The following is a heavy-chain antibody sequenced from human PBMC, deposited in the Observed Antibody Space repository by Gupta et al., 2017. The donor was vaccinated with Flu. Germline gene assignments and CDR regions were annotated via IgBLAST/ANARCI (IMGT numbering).Heavy chain of an antibody. V-gene: IGHV3-23*01. Sequence: EVQLLESGGGLVQPGGSLRLSCAASGFTFSSYAMSWVRQAPGKGLEWVSTISGSGGSTYYTDSVKGRFTISRDNSKNTLYLQMNSLRAEDTAVYYCAKVGRGSGWYWDSNWFDPWGQGTLVTVSS. J-gene: IGHJ5*02. D-gene: IGHD6-19*01. CDR1: GFTFSSYA. CDR2: ISGSGGST. CDR3: AKVGRGSGWYWDSNWFDP.